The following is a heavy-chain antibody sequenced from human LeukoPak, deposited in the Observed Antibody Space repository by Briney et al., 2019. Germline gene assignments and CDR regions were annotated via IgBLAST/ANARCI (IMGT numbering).Heavy chain of an antibody. CDR2: IIPIFGTA. V-gene: IGHV1-69*01. Sequence: GSSVKVSCKASGGTFSSYAISWVRQAPGQGLEWMGGIIPIFGTANYAQKFQGRVTITADESTSTAYMELSSLRSEDTAVYYCAREAYCGGDCYPVAYFDYWGQGTLVTVSS. J-gene: IGHJ4*02. D-gene: IGHD2-21*01. CDR1: GGTFSSYA. CDR3: AREAYCGGDCYPVAYFDY.